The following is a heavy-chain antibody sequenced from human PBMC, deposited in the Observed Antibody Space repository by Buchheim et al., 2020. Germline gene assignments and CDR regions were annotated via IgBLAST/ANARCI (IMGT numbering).Heavy chain of an antibody. D-gene: IGHD6-19*01. J-gene: IGHJ4*02. CDR1: GFTFSSYA. CDR2: ISYDGSNK. Sequence: QVQLVESGGGVVQPGRSLRLSCAASGFTFSSYAMHWVRQAPGKGLEWVGVISYDGSNKYYADSVKGRFTISRDNSKNTLYLQRNSLRAEDTAVYYCARGSGWYLLFGPLDYWGQGTL. V-gene: IGHV3-30-3*01. CDR3: ARGSGWYLLFGPLDY.